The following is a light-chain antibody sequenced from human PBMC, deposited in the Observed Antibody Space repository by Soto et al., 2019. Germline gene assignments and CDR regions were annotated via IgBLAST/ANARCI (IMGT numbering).Light chain of an antibody. V-gene: IGKV3-20*01. CDR1: HSVRTTH. Sequence: ESVLTQSPGTLSLFPGERATLSCRTSHSVRTTHLTWYQQKPGQAPRLLIYGTSNRATGIPDRFSGSGSGTDFTLTISRLEPEDFAVYYCQLFGNSPLYTFGQGTKLEIK. CDR3: QLFGNSPLYT. CDR2: GTS. J-gene: IGKJ2*01.